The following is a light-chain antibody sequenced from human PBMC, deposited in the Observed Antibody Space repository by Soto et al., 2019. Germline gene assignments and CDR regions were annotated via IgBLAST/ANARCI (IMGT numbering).Light chain of an antibody. CDR2: SAS. V-gene: IGKV1-27*01. J-gene: IGKJ1*01. CDR3: QRYDSPPWT. Sequence: DIQMTQSPSSLSASVGDRLTITCRASHDIHTYLAWFQQKPGEVPKVLLYSASTLQSGDPSRFSGSGSGTDFTLTISGLQPEDVATYYCQRYDSPPWTFGQGTKVEIK. CDR1: HDIHTY.